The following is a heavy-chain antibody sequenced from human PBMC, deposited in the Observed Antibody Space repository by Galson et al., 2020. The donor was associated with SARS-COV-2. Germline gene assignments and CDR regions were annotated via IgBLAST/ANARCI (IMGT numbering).Heavy chain of an antibody. J-gene: IGHJ4*02. D-gene: IGHD3-22*01. CDR3: ASWVYYDSSGYSYDY. V-gene: IGHV1-69*04. Sequence: SVKVSCKASGGTFSSYAISWVRQAPGQGLEWMGRIIPILGIANYAQKFQGRVTITADKSTSTAYMELSSLRSEDTAVYYCASWVYYDSSGYSYDYWGQGTLVTVSS. CDR2: IIPILGIA. CDR1: GGTFSSYA.